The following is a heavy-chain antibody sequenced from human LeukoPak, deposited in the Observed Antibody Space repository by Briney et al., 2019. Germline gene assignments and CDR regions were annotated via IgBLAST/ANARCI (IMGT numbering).Heavy chain of an antibody. Sequence: PSETLSLTCTVSGGSISSYYWSWIRQPAGKGLEWIGRIYTSGSTNYNPSLKSRVTMSVDTSKNQFSLKLSSVTAADTAVYYCARDTSTRTMVRGVTDYYYGMDVWGQGTTVTVSS. CDR3: ARDTSTRTMVRGVTDYYYGMDV. V-gene: IGHV4-4*07. J-gene: IGHJ6*02. D-gene: IGHD3-10*01. CDR2: IYTSGST. CDR1: GGSISSYY.